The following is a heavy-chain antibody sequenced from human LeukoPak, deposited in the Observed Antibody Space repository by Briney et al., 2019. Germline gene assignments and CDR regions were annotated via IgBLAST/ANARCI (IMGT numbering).Heavy chain of an antibody. V-gene: IGHV1-2*02. CDR1: GYTFTGYY. J-gene: IGHJ4*02. CDR2: INPNSGGT. Sequence: ASVKVSCEASGYTFTGYYMHWVRQAPGQGLEWMGWINPNSGGTNYAQKFQGRVTMTRDTSISTAYMELSRLRSDDTAVYYCARDLQVAAAVDYWGQGTLVTVSS. CDR3: ARDLQVAAAVDY. D-gene: IGHD6-13*01.